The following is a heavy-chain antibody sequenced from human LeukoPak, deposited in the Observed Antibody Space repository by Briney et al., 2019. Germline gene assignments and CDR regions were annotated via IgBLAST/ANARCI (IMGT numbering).Heavy chain of an antibody. V-gene: IGHV1-69*04. CDR2: IIPILGIA. Sequence: ASVKVSCKASGGTFSSYAISWVRQAPGQGLEWMGRIIPILGIANYAQKFQGRVTITADKSTSTAYMEPSSLRSEDTAVYYCAREKRITIFGVVIAPFDPRGQGTLVTVSS. D-gene: IGHD3-3*01. CDR1: GGTFSSYA. CDR3: AREKRITIFGVVIAPFDP. J-gene: IGHJ5*02.